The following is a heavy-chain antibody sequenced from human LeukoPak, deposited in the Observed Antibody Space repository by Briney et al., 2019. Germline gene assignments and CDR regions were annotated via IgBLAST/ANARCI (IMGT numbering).Heavy chain of an antibody. CDR2: ISYDGSNK. Sequence: GGSLRLSCAASGFTFSSYVMHWVRQAPGKGLEWVAFISYDGSNKYYADSVRGRFTISRDNSKNTLYLQMNSLRAEDTAVYYCARDSAPRWKQLQQGYFDPWGQGTLVIVSS. D-gene: IGHD1-1*01. CDR3: ARDSAPRWKQLQQGYFDP. CDR1: GFTFSSYV. V-gene: IGHV3-30*04. J-gene: IGHJ5*02.